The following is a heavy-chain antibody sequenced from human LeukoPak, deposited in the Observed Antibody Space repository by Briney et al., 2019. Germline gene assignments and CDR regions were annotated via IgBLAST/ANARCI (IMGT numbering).Heavy chain of an antibody. CDR2: IKPDGSEK. CDR1: GFTFSTYW. CDR3: ATDPARTPNSDP. Sequence: PGGSLRLSCAASGFTFSTYWMSWVRQAPGRGLEWVANIKPDGSEKYYVDSVKGRFTISRDNAKNSLYLQMNSLRVEDTAVYYCATDPARTPNSDPWGQGTLVTVSS. D-gene: IGHD6-6*01. J-gene: IGHJ5*02. V-gene: IGHV3-7*04.